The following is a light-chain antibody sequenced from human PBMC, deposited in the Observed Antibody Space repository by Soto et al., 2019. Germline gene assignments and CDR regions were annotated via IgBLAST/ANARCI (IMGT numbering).Light chain of an antibody. CDR1: SSDVGGYNY. V-gene: IGLV2-14*01. Sequence: QSALTQPASVSGSPGQSITISCTGTSSDVGGYNYVSWYQQHPGKAPKLMIYEVSNRPSGVSNRFSGSKSGNTASLTISGLQAEGEADYYCSSYTSSSPGVFGTGTKLTVL. J-gene: IGLJ1*01. CDR2: EVS. CDR3: SSYTSSSPGV.